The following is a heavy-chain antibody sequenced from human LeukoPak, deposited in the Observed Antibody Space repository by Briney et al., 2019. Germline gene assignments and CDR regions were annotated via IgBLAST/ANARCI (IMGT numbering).Heavy chain of an antibody. J-gene: IGHJ4*02. CDR1: GYTFTGYY. Sequence: ASVKVSCKASGYTFTGYYMHWVRQAPGQGLEWMGWINPNSGGTNYAQKFQGRVTMTRDTSISTAYMELSRLRSDDTAVYYCAREYYDILTGYYTFDYWGQGTLVTVSS. CDR3: AREYYDILTGYYTFDY. D-gene: IGHD3-9*01. V-gene: IGHV1-2*02. CDR2: INPNSGGT.